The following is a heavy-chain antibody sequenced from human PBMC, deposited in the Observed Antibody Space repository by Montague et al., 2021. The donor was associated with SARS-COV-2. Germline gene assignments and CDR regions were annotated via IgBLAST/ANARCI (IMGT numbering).Heavy chain of an antibody. CDR2: INSDGSNT. CDR3: ARYYVSGNYGFDL. J-gene: IGHJ3*01. V-gene: IGHV3-74*01. CDR1: GFTLSSYW. Sequence: SLRLSCAGSGFTLSSYWMHWVRQAPGKGLVWVSRINSDGSNTNYADSVKGRFTISRDNAKNTLYLQMISLRAEDTAVYYCARYYVSGNYGFDLWGQGTMVTVSS. D-gene: IGHD3-10*01.